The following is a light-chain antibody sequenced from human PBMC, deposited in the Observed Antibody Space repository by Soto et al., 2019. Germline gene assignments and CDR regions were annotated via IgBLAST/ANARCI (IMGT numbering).Light chain of an antibody. V-gene: IGKV1-5*03. CDR1: QSSNTW. CDR2: KAT. Sequence: DIQMTQSPSTLSASVGDRVTITCRASQSSNTWLAWYQQKPGKAPKLLIYKATSLGSGVPSRFRGSGSGTELTVTFSSVQPDEFAIYYCQRDSSHSCHTFGQGTKLQIK. CDR3: QRDSSHSCHT. J-gene: IGKJ2*01.